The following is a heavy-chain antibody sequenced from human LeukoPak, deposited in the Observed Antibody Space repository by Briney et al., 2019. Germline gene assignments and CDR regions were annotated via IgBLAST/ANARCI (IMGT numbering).Heavy chain of an antibody. D-gene: IGHD2-15*01. Sequence: SETLSLTCPVSGHSVSNYSWTWIRQPPGKGREWTGVMYDSGSTCYSPSLKSGVTISLDTSKNHVHLELTPVPAADTAGSYCSRLGRVAPAGAYNVHSLDVGGQGTTVTVSS. J-gene: IGHJ6*01. CDR2: MYDSGST. CDR1: GHSVSNYS. V-gene: IGHV4-59*08. CDR3: SRLGRVAPAGAYNVHSLDV.